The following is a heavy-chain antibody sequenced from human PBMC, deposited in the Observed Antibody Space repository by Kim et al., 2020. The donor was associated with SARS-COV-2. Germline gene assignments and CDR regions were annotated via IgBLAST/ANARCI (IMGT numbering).Heavy chain of an antibody. Sequence: GGSLRLSCAASGFTFSSFAMNWVRQAPGKGLEWVSGISGSGGSTYYADSVKGRFTFSRDNSKNTLYLQMNSLRAEDTAVYYCSQDFYWDNSGAGAVDMWG. J-gene: IGHJ3*02. CDR3: SQDFYWDNSGAGAVDM. D-gene: IGHD2-15*01. CDR2: ISGSGGST. V-gene: IGHV3-23*01. CDR1: GFTFSSFA.